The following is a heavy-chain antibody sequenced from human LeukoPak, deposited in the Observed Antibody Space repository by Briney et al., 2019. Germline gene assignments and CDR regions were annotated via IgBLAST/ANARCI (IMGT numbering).Heavy chain of an antibody. D-gene: IGHD5-12*01. CDR3: ASRRLDAFDI. J-gene: IGHJ3*02. Sequence: SETLSLTCAVYGGSFSGYYWSWIRQPPGKGLEWIGYIYYSGSTNYNPSLKSRVTISVDTSKNQFSLKLSSVTAADTAVYYCASRRLDAFDIWGQGTMVTVSS. CDR1: GGSFSGYY. CDR2: IYYSGST. V-gene: IGHV4-59*08.